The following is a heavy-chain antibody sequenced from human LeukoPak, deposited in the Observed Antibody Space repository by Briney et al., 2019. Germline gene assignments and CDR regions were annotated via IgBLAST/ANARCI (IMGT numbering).Heavy chain of an antibody. V-gene: IGHV4-39*07. J-gene: IGHJ4*02. CDR1: GGSISSSSYY. D-gene: IGHD2-15*01. CDR2: IYHSGSA. Sequence: SETLSLTCTVSGGSISSSSYYWGWIRQPPGTGLEWIGSIYHSGSANYNPSLKSRVTISVDKSKNQFSLKLSSVTAADTAVYYCARYYCSGGSCYYDYWGQGTLVTVSS. CDR3: ARYYCSGGSCYYDY.